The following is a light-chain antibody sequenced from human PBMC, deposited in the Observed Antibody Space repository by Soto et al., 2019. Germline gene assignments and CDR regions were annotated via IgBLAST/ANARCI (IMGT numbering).Light chain of an antibody. CDR3: QQRSNWHPIT. CDR2: GAS. Sequence: EIFLTQSPSTLSLSPGDRAALSCKASQSVHKLLAWYQQKPGQAPRLLIYGASTRAAGIPARFSGSGSGTDFTLTISSLEHEDFSVYYCQQRSNWHPITFGQGTRVEIK. J-gene: IGKJ5*01. V-gene: IGKV3D-11*02. CDR1: QSVHKL.